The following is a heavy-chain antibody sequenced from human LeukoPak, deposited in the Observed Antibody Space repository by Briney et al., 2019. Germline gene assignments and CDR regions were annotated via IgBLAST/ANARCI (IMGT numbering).Heavy chain of an antibody. CDR1: GDSISTYT. J-gene: IGHJ6*02. Sequence: SVKVSCKASGDSISTYTINWVRQAPGQGLERMGGINPISGTANYAQKFQGKVTITADESTSTAYMELSSLRSEDTAVYYCARDKFLEWSSGFYGMDVWGQGTTVMVSS. CDR2: INPISGTA. D-gene: IGHD3-3*01. CDR3: ARDKFLEWSSGFYGMDV. V-gene: IGHV1-69*01.